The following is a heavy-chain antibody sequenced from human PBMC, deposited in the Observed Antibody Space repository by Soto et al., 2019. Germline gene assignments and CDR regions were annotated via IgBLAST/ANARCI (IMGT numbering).Heavy chain of an antibody. CDR1: GYTFTSYA. CDR3: ARDFRGATTGY. D-gene: IGHD1-26*01. CDR2: INAGNGNT. Sequence: QVQLVQSGAEEKKPGASVKVSCKASGYTFTSYAMHWVRQAPGQRLEWMGWINAGNGNTKYSQKFQGRVTITRDASESTAYMELSSLRSEDTAVYYCARDFRGATTGYWGQGTLVTVSS. V-gene: IGHV1-3*05. J-gene: IGHJ4*02.